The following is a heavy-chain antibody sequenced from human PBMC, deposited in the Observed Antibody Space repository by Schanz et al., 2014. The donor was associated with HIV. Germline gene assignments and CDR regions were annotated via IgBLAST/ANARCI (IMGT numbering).Heavy chain of an antibody. CDR3: ARDNSGSIDY. V-gene: IGHV3-48*02. CDR1: GFTFNNYA. Sequence: EVQLLEFGGGSVRPGESLRLSCLASGFTFNNYAMSWVRQAPGKGLEWISYISGSSSTIYYAGSVKGRFTISRDNAKNSLFLQMNSLKDDDTAVYYCARDNSGSIDYWGQGTLVTVSS. D-gene: IGHD3-10*01. J-gene: IGHJ4*02. CDR2: ISGSSSTI.